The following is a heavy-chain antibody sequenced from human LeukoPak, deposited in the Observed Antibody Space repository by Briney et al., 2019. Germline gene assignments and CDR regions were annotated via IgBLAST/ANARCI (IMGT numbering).Heavy chain of an antibody. J-gene: IGHJ6*03. CDR1: GGSISSSSYY. D-gene: IGHD1-26*01. V-gene: IGHV4-39*07. CDR3: AREGEWELNFAYYYYMDV. Sequence: PSETLSLTCTVSGGSISSSSYYWGWIRQPPGKGLEWIGSIYYSGSTYNNPSLQSRVTISVDTSKNQFSLKLSSVTAADTAVYYCAREGEWELNFAYYYYMDVWGKGTTVTISS. CDR2: IYYSGST.